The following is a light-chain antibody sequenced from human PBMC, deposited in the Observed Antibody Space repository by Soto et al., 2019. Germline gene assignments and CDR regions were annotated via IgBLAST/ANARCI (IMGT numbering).Light chain of an antibody. V-gene: IGLV1-40*01. CDR1: SSNIGAGYD. J-gene: IGLJ2*01. Sequence: QSVLTQPPSVSGAPGQRVTISCTGSSSNIGAGYDVHWYQQLPGTAPKLLIYGNSNRPSGVPDRFSGSKSGTSPSLAITGLQAEDEADYYCQSYDSSLSGHVVFGGGTKLTVL. CDR3: QSYDSSLSGHVV. CDR2: GNS.